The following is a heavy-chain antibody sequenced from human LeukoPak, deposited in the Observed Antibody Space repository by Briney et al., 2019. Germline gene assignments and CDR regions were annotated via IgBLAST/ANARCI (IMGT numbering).Heavy chain of an antibody. V-gene: IGHV3-23*01. CDR2: ISGSGGST. J-gene: IGHJ4*02. Sequence: PGGSLRLSCAASGFTFSSYGMHWVRQAPGNGLEWVSAISGSGGSTYYADSVKGRFTISRDNSKNTLYLQMNSLRAEDTAVYYCAKDVTYYYDSSASFDYWGQGTLVTVSS. CDR3: AKDVTYYYDSSASFDY. CDR1: GFTFSSYG. D-gene: IGHD3-22*01.